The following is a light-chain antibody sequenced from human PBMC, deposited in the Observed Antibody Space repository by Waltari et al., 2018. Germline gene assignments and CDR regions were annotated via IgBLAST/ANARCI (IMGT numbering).Light chain of an antibody. CDR1: QTIDY. CDR2: ETY. J-gene: IGKJ2*02. Sequence: QMTQSPSSLSASVGDRVTITCRASQTIDYLSWYQHKPGEAPKLLIYETYTLQSGVPTMFSGSKFRTTFILTISSLQPEDFATYFCQPNYDTPRTFGQGTKVDIK. V-gene: IGKV1-39*01. CDR3: QPNYDTPRT.